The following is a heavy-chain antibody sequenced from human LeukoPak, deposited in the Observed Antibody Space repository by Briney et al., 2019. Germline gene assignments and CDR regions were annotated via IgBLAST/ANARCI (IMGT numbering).Heavy chain of an antibody. CDR2: TYYRSKWYN. Sequence: SQTLSLTCAISGDSVSSNSATWNWIRQSPSRGLQLLERTYYRSKWYNDYAVSVKSRITINPDTSKNQFSLQLNSVTPEDTAVYYCARATIDTSGYYSFDYWGQGTLVTVSS. CDR3: ARATIDTSGYYSFDY. D-gene: IGHD3-22*01. V-gene: IGHV6-1*01. J-gene: IGHJ4*02. CDR1: GDSVSSNSAT.